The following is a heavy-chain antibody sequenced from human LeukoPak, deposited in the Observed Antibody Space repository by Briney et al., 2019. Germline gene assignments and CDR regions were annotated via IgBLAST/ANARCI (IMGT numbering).Heavy chain of an antibody. Sequence: ASVKVSCKASGGTFSSYEISWVRQAPGQGLEWMGGIIPMFGTAKYAQKFQGRVTITTDKSTSTAYMELSSLRSEDTAVYYCASGTTDIVVVPAAEYYYYYYYMDVWGKGTTVTISS. D-gene: IGHD2-2*01. J-gene: IGHJ6*03. CDR3: ASGTTDIVVVPAAEYYYYYYYMDV. V-gene: IGHV1-69*05. CDR2: IIPMFGTA. CDR1: GGTFSSYE.